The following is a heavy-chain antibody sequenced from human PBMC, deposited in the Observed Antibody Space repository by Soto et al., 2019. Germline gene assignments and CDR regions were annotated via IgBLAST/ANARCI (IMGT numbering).Heavy chain of an antibody. Sequence: VSLRLSCAASGFTFSSYAMSWVRQAPGKGLEWVSAISGSGGSTYYADSVKGRFTISRDNSKNTLYLQMNSLRAEDTAVYYCAKDLTKYSSSEDIWGQGTMVTVSS. J-gene: IGHJ3*02. CDR1: GFTFSSYA. CDR2: ISGSGGST. D-gene: IGHD6-6*01. V-gene: IGHV3-23*01. CDR3: AKDLTKYSSSEDI.